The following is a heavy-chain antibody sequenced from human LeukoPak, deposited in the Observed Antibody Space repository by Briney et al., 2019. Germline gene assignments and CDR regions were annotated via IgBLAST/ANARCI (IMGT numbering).Heavy chain of an antibody. D-gene: IGHD1-26*01. CDR3: AKNLPYSGSYYPILFDY. V-gene: IGHV3-23*01. CDR1: GFTFSSYG. CDR2: ISGSGGST. J-gene: IGHJ4*02. Sequence: GGTLRLSCAASGFTFSSYGMSWVRQAPGKGLEWVSAISGSGGSTYYADSVKGRFTISRDNSKNTLYLQMNSLRAEDTAVYHCAKNLPYSGSYYPILFDYWGQGTLVTVSS.